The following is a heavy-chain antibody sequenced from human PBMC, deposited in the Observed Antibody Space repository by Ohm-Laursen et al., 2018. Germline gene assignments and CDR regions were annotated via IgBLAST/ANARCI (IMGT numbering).Heavy chain of an antibody. V-gene: IGHV3-66*01. CDR2: IHSDGST. CDR1: GFTVSTEY. CDR3: TRVWGLSHDY. Sequence: GSLRLSCAASGFTVSTEYMSWVRQAPGMRLECVSLIHSDGSTYYADSVKGRFTSTRDNSKNMLYLQMNDLRAEDTGLYYCTRVWGLSHDYWGQGTLVTVSS. J-gene: IGHJ4*02. D-gene: IGHD4/OR15-4a*01.